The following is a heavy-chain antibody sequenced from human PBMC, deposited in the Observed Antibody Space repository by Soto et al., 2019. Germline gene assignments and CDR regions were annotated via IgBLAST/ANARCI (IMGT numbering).Heavy chain of an antibody. CDR3: ARVPAGYYDSSGYLNWFDP. CDR1: GGSISSYY. J-gene: IGHJ5*02. D-gene: IGHD3-22*01. Sequence: SETLSLTCTVSGGSISSYYWSWIRQPPGKGLEWIGYIYYSGSTNYNPSLKSRVTISVDTSKNQFSLKLSSVTAADTAVYYCARVPAGYYDSSGYLNWFDPWGQGTLVTVSS. CDR2: IYYSGST. V-gene: IGHV4-59*01.